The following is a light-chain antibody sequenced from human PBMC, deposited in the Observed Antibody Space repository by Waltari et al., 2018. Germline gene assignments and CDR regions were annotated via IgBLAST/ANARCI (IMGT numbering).Light chain of an antibody. CDR1: QSISSN. CDR3: LQYKNWPPLYT. V-gene: IGKV3-15*01. J-gene: IGKJ2*01. CDR2: GAS. Sequence: EIVMTQSPATLSVSPGERATLSCRASQSISSNLVWYQHKPGQTPRVLIYGASTRATGSPARFSGSGSATEFTLTITSLQSEDFAVYYCLQYKNWPPLYTFGQGTKLEI.